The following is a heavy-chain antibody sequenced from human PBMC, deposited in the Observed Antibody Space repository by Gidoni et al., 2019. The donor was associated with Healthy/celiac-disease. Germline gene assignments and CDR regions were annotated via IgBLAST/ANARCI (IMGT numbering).Heavy chain of an antibody. CDR2: IYYSGST. Sequence: PGLVKPSQTLSLTCTDSGGSSSTGDYYWSWSRQPPGKGLEWIGYIYYSGSTYYNPSLKSRVTISVDTSKNQFSLKLSSVTAADTAVYYCARGILWFGECWGQGTLVTVSS. CDR3: ARGILWFGEC. V-gene: IGHV4-30-4*01. J-gene: IGHJ4*02. CDR1: GGSSSTGDYY. D-gene: IGHD3-10*01.